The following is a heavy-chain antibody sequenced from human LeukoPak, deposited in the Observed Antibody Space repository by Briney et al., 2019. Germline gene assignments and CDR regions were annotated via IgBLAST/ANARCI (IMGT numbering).Heavy chain of an antibody. Sequence: SETLSLTCTVSGGSISSYYWSWIRQPAGKGLEWIGRIYTSGSTNYNPSLKSRVTMSVDTSKNQFSLKLSSMTAADTAVYYCARDGGMFSFGSGSYQDGMDVWGQGTTVTVSS. CDR1: GGSISSYY. CDR2: IYTSGST. J-gene: IGHJ6*02. CDR3: ARDGGMFSFGSGSYQDGMDV. V-gene: IGHV4-4*07. D-gene: IGHD3-10*01.